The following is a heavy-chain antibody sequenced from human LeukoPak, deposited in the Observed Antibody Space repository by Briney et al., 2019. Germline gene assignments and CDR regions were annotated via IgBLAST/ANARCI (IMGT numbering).Heavy chain of an antibody. CDR2: ISGSGTDI. CDR3: AKDLRFSGSPRAFDI. Sequence: GGSLRLSCEASGFTFSDYYMTWMRQAPGKGLEWVSYISGSGTDILYADSVKGRFSITRDNSKNTLYLQMASLRAEDTALYYCAKDLRFSGSPRAFDIWGQGTMVTVSS. J-gene: IGHJ3*02. CDR1: GFTFSDYY. D-gene: IGHD1-26*01. V-gene: IGHV3-11*01.